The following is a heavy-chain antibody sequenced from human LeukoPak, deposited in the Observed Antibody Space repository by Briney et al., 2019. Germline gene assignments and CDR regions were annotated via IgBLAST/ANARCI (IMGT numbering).Heavy chain of an antibody. D-gene: IGHD4-17*01. Sequence: SETLSLTCAVSGVSFDDYYWAWVRQTPGKGLEWIGEINHSGYTNDSPSLKSRVALSIDTSRKQFSLNLRSVTVADAGIYYCTRMTTGHDYWGQGTLVTVSS. CDR2: INHSGYT. J-gene: IGHJ4*02. V-gene: IGHV4-34*01. CDR3: TRMTTGHDY. CDR1: GVSFDDYY.